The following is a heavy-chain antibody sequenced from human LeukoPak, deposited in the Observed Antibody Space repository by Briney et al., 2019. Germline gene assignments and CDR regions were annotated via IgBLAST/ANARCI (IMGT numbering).Heavy chain of an antibody. J-gene: IGHJ4*02. CDR1: GFTFDDYA. CDR3: AHYYDSSGLDY. Sequence: GGSLRLSCAASGFTFDDYAMHWVRQAPGKGLEWVSGISWNSGSIGHADSVKGRFTISRDNAKNSLYLQMNSLRAEDTAVYYCAHYYDSSGLDYWGQGTLVTVSS. V-gene: IGHV3-9*01. CDR2: ISWNSGSI. D-gene: IGHD3-22*01.